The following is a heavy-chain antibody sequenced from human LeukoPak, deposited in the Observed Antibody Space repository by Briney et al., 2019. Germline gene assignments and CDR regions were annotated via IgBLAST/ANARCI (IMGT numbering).Heavy chain of an antibody. V-gene: IGHV3-48*03. CDR1: GFSFSVYE. J-gene: IGHJ4*02. CDR3: ATLTVATSFDY. Sequence: GGSLRLSCAASGFSFSVYEMHWVRQAPGKGLEWISDISSSGTTIYYADSVKGRFTISRDNAKNSLYPQMNSLRAEDTAVYYCATLTVATSFDYWGQGTLVTVSS. CDR2: ISSSGTTI. D-gene: IGHD5-12*01.